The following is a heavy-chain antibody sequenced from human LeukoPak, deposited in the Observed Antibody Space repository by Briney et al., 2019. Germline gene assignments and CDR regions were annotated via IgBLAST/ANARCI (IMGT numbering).Heavy chain of an antibody. CDR1: GFTFSSYS. CDR2: ISSSSSYI. V-gene: IGHV3-21*01. D-gene: IGHD4-17*01. Sequence: GGSLRLSCAASGFTFSSYSMNWVRQAPGKGLGWVSSISSSSSYIYYADSVKGRFTISRGNAKNSLYLQMNSLRAEDTAVYYCARDTHYGDYRIIDYWGQGTLVTVSS. J-gene: IGHJ4*02. CDR3: ARDTHYGDYRIIDY.